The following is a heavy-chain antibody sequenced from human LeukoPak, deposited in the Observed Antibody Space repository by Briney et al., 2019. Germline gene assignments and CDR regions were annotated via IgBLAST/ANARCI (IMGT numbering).Heavy chain of an antibody. Sequence: PGGSLRLSCTASGFTFSRSWMNWIRQAPGKGLEWVANINPDGDGMRFVVSVKGRFTMSRDNAQSSLHLQMNSLRVEDTAFYYCAAWTDRGYSYWGQGVLVTVSS. V-gene: IGHV3-7*01. J-gene: IGHJ4*02. CDR1: GFTFSRSW. CDR2: INPDGDGM. D-gene: IGHD5-12*01. CDR3: AAWTDRGYSY.